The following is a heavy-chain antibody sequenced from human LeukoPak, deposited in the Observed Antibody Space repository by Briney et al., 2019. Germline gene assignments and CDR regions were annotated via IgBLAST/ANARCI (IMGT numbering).Heavy chain of an antibody. CDR3: AKHLAATNTYIFFGLDV. CDR2: IRNGGGT. J-gene: IGHJ6*02. D-gene: IGHD1-26*01. CDR1: GYSFKDYG. Sequence: GGSLRLSCAATGYSFKDYGMHWVRQPPGKGLEWVSAIRNGGGTDYADSVKGRFTIFRDNAKNSLYLQLSSLRPEDTALYYCAKHLAATNTYIFFGLDVWGQGASVTVSS. V-gene: IGHV3-9*01.